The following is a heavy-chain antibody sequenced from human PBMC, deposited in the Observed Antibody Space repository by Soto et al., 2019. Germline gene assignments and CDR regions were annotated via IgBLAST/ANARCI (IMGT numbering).Heavy chain of an antibody. CDR1: GFTFSSYG. CDR2: IWYDGSNK. V-gene: IGHV3-33*01. D-gene: IGHD1-1*01. J-gene: IGHJ6*02. Sequence: QVQLVESGGGVVQPGRSLRLSCAASGFTFSSYGMHWVRQAPGKGLEWVAVIWYDGSNKYYADSVKGRFTISRDNSKNTLYLQKKILRAEDTAVYYCARDREQLERRISANYGMDVSGQGTTVTVSS. CDR3: ARDREQLERRISANYGMDV.